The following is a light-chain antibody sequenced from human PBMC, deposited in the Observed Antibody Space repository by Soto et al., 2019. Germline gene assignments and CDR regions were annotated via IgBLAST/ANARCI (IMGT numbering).Light chain of an antibody. CDR1: SSNIGSNY. CDR2: SNN. J-gene: IGLJ1*01. V-gene: IGLV1-47*02. CDR3: AAWDDSLSGSYV. Sequence: QSVLTQPPSASGTPGQRVTISCSGSSSNIGSNYVYWYQQLPGTAPKLLIYSNNQRPSGVPDRLSGSKSGTSASLVISGLRSEDEADYYCAAWDDSLSGSYVFGTGTKLTVL.